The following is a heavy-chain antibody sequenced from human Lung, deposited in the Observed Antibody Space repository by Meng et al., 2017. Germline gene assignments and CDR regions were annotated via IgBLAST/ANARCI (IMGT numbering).Heavy chain of an antibody. CDR3: ARGPTTMAHDFDY. Sequence: QVQLHRCGPGLLNPSETLSLTCVVLGGSFSDYYWSWIRQPPGKGLEWIGEINHSGSTNYNPSLESRATISVDTSQNNLSLKLSSVTAADSAVYYCARGPTTMAHDFDYWGQGTLVTVSS. CDR2: INHSGST. J-gene: IGHJ4*02. D-gene: IGHD4-11*01. CDR1: GGSFSDYY. V-gene: IGHV4-34*01.